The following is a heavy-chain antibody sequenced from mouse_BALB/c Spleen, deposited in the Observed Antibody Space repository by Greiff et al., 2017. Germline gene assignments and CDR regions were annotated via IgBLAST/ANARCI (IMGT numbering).Heavy chain of an antibody. CDR1: GFSLTGYG. CDR2: IWGDGST. D-gene: IGHD1-2*01. V-gene: IGHV2-6-7*01. J-gene: IGHJ4*01. CDR3: ARGLRPYAMDY. Sequence: VQLQESGPGLVAPSQSLSITCTVSGFSLTGYGVNWVRQPPGKGLEWLGMIWGDGSTDYNSALKSRLSISKDNSKSQVFLKMNSLQTDDTARYYCARGLRPYAMDYWGQGTSVTVSS.